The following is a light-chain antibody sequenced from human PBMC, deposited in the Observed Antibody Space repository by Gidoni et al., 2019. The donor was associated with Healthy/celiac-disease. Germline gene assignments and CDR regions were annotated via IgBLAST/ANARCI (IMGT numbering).Light chain of an antibody. V-gene: IGLV2-23*02. Sequence: QSALTQPASVSGSPGQSTTISCTGTSSDVGSYNLVSWYQQHPGKAPKLMIYEVSKRPSGVSNRFSGSKSGNTASLTISGLQAEDEADYYCCSYAGSSTEVFGGGTKLTVL. CDR1: SSDVGSYNL. CDR2: EVS. CDR3: CSYAGSSTEV. J-gene: IGLJ2*01.